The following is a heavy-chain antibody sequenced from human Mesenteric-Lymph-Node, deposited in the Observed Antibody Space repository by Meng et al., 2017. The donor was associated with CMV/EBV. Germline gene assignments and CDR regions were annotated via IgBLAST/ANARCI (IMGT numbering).Heavy chain of an antibody. Sequence: GSLRLSCAVYGGSFSPYYLNWIRQAPGKGLEWIGEINQSGDTNYNPSLKSRVTITLDTPKNQFSLNLNSVTAADTAVYYCARGAWRRLPPLDFYYSMAVWGQGTTVTVSS. J-gene: IGHJ6*02. V-gene: IGHV4-34*01. D-gene: IGHD5-12*01. CDR2: INQSGDT. CDR3: ARGAWRRLPPLDFYYSMAV. CDR1: GGSFSPYY.